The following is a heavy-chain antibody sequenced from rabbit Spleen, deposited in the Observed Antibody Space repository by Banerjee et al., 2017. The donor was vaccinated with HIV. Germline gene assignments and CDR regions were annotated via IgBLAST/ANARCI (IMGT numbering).Heavy chain of an antibody. Sequence: QEQLVESGGGLVKPEGSLTLTCKASGFSFSDRDVMCWVCQAPGKGLEWIACINTATGKAVYASWAKGRFTISKTSSNTVTLQMTSLTAADTATYFCARAIVPWLGLTRLDLWSPGTLVTVS. V-gene: IGHV1S45*01. CDR3: ARAIVPWLGLTRLDL. J-gene: IGHJ3*01. CDR2: INTATGKA. D-gene: IGHD4-1*01. CDR1: GFSFSDRDV.